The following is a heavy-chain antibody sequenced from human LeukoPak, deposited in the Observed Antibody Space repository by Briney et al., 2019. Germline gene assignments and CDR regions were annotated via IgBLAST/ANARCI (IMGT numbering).Heavy chain of an antibody. CDR1: GGSISSGNYY. CDR3: ARQGRRWLQPTPGNFDY. V-gene: IGHV4-30-4*08. J-gene: IGHJ4*02. Sequence: PSGTLSLTCTVSGGSISSGNYYWSWIRQPPGKGLEWIGYIYYSGSTSYNPSLKSRVTISMDTSKNQFSLKLSSVTAADTAVYYCARQGRRWLQPTPGNFDYWGQGTLVTVSS. CDR2: IYYSGST. D-gene: IGHD5-24*01.